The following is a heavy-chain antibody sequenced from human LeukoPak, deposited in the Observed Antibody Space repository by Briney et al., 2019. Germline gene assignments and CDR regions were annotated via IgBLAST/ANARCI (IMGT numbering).Heavy chain of an antibody. CDR1: GFTFNTYG. D-gene: IGHD2/OR15-2a*01. CDR3: AKDRLSVPTTFSHRYGMDV. CDR2: IPYEGTNK. Sequence: GGSLRLSCTASGFTFNTYGMHWVRQAPAKGLEWVALIPYEGTNKYYTDSVKGRFTISRDNSKNTVFLQMNSLRAEDTAVYYCAKDRLSVPTTFSHRYGMDVWGPGTTVTVSS. J-gene: IGHJ6*02. V-gene: IGHV3-30*18.